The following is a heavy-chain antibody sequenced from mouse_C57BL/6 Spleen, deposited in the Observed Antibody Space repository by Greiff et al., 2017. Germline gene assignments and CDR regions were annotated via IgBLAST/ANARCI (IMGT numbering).Heavy chain of an antibody. CDR2: INYDGSST. V-gene: IGHV5-16*01. CDR1: GFTFSDYY. D-gene: IGHD2-4*01. Sequence: DVHLVESEGGLVQPGSSMKLSCTASGFTFSDYYMAWVRQVPEKGLEWVANINYDGSSTYYLDSLKSRFIISRDNANNILYLQMSSLKSEDTATYYCARDRGYDYDGGYYFDYWGQGTTLTVSS. CDR3: ARDRGYDYDGGYYFDY. J-gene: IGHJ2*01.